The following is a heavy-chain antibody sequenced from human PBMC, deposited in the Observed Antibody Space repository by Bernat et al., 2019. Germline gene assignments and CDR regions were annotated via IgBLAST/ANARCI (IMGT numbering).Heavy chain of an antibody. CDR2: IWYDGSNK. V-gene: IGHV3-33*01. CDR1: GFTFSSYG. D-gene: IGHD1-26*01. J-gene: IGHJ5*02. Sequence: QVQLVESGGGVVQPGRSLRLSCAASGFTFSSYGMHWVRQAPGEGLEWVAVIWYDGSNKYYADSVKGRFTISRDNSKNTLYLQMNSLRAEDTAVYYCARDRASDNWFDPWGQGTLVTVSS. CDR3: ARDRASDNWFDP.